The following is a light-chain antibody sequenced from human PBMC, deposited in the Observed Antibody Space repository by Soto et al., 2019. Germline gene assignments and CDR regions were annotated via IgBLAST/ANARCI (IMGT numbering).Light chain of an antibody. J-gene: IGKJ1*01. CDR2: GAS. V-gene: IGKV3-15*01. CDR1: QSVSSN. Sequence: EIVMTQSPATLSVSPGERATLSCRASQSVSSNLAWYQQKPGQAPRLLIYGASTRATGIPARFSGSGSGTEFTLTISSLQSEDFAVYYCQQYNNVRTFGQGTKVDIK. CDR3: QQYNNVRT.